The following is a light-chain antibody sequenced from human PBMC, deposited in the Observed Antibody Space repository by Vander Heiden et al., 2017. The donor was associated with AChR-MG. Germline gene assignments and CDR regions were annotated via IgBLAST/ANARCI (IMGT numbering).Light chain of an antibody. CDR1: QRVSNS. CDR2: DAS. CDR3: QQRSNGPPYT. V-gene: IGKV3-11*01. J-gene: IGKJ2*01. Sequence: IVLTQSPATLSLSPRERATLSCRASQRVSNSLVWYQQKPGQTTRRLIYDASNRATGIPARFSGSGSGTDCTLTISSLEPEDVAVDYCQQRSNGPPYTFGQGTKLEIK.